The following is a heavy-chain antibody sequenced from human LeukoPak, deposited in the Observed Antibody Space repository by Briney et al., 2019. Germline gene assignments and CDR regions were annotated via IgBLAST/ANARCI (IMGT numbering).Heavy chain of an antibody. V-gene: IGHV3-9*01. D-gene: IGHD3-22*01. Sequence: GGSLRLSCAASGFTFDDYAMHWVRQAPGKGLEWVSGISWNSGSIGYADSVKGRFTISRDNAKNSLYLQMNSLRAEDTALYYCAKAAHYYDSSGYWFDYWGQGTLVTVSS. CDR1: GFTFDDYA. CDR3: AKAAHYYDSSGYWFDY. J-gene: IGHJ4*02. CDR2: ISWNSGSI.